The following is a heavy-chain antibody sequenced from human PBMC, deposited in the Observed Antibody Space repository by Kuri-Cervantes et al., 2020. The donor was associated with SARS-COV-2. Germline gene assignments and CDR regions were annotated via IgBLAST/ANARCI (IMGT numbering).Heavy chain of an antibody. V-gene: IGHV3-21*01. D-gene: IGHD3-3*01. J-gene: IGHJ6*01. CDR1: GFTFSSYS. Sequence: GGSLRLSCAASGFTFSSYSMNWVRQAPGKGLEWVSSISSSSSYIYYADSVKGRFTISRDNAKNSLYLQMSSLRAEDTAVYYCARGLRFLEWLFHSEGGYYYYGMDVWGQGTRVTCAS. CDR2: ISSSSSYI. CDR3: ARGLRFLEWLFHSEGGYYYYGMDV.